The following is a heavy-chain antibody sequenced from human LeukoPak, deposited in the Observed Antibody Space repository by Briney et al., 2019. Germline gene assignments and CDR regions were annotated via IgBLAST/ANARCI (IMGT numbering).Heavy chain of an antibody. CDR2: ISFDGNNK. Sequence: PGGSLRLSCAASGFTFSSYAMHWVRQAPGKGLEWVAVISFDGNNKYYADSVKGRFTISRDNSKNRLYLQMNSLRAEDTAVYYCAKDHYDTGGTYSFDPWGQGTLVTVSS. CDR1: GFTFSSYA. CDR3: AKDHYDTGGTYSFDP. J-gene: IGHJ5*02. D-gene: IGHD2-8*02. V-gene: IGHV3-30*04.